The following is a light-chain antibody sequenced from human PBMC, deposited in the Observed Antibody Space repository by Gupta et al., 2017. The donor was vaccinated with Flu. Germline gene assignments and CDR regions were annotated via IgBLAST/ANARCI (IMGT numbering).Light chain of an antibody. CDR1: RSNIGSNT. V-gene: IGLV1-44*01. CDR3: ASWDDSLNGYV. Sequence: QSVLTQPPSASGTPGQRVTISCSGSRSNIGSNTVNWYQQPPGTAPKLLFYSNNERPSGVPARFSGSKSGTSASLAISGLQSEDEADYYCASWDDSLNGYVFGTGTKVTVL. CDR2: SNN. J-gene: IGLJ1*01.